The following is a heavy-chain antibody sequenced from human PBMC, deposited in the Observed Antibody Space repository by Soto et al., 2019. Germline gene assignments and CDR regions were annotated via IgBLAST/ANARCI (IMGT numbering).Heavy chain of an antibody. CDR3: ARDGYYYDSSGYYYYFDY. V-gene: IGHV1-69*12. Sequence: QVQLVQSGAGVKKPGSSVKVPCKAPEGTFSSYALGWVRQAPGQGLEGMGGIIPILGTANYAQKFQGRVTITADESTSTAYMELSSLRSEDTAVYYCARDGYYYDSSGYYYYFDYWGQGTLVTVSS. D-gene: IGHD3-22*01. CDR1: EGTFSSYA. J-gene: IGHJ4*02. CDR2: IIPILGTA.